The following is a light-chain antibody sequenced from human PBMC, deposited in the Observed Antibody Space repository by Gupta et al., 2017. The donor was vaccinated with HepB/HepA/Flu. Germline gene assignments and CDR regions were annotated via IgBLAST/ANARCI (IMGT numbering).Light chain of an antibody. J-gene: IGKJ2*04. CDR1: QCVSSSY. Sequence: VLTQSPGTVSLSPGERATLSCSASQCVSSSYLAWYQQKPGQAPRLLIYGASSRATGIPDRFSGSGSGTDFTLTISRLEPEDFAVYYCQQYGSSSSFGQGTKLEIK. CDR3: QQYGSSSS. CDR2: GAS. V-gene: IGKV3-20*01.